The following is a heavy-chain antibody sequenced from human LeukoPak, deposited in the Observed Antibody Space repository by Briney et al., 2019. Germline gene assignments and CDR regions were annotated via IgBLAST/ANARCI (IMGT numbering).Heavy chain of an antibody. Sequence: GGSLRLSCAASGFTVSSNYMSWVRQAPGKGVEWVSGISDSGGRTYYADSVKGRFTVSRDNSKDTLHLHMNSLRVDDTAVYYCANLHGYGYWGQGTLVTVSS. CDR3: ANLHGYGY. D-gene: IGHD3-16*01. V-gene: IGHV3-23*01. CDR1: GFTVSSNY. J-gene: IGHJ4*02. CDR2: ISDSGGRT.